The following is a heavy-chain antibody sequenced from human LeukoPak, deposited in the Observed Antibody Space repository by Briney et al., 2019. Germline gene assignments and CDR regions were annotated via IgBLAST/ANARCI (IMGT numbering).Heavy chain of an antibody. Sequence: SETLSLTCTVSGGSIGSYYWSWIRQPPGKGLEWIGYIYYSGSTNYNPSLKSRVTISLDTSKNQFSLKLSSVTAADTAVYYCARGTSGSYDWFDPWGQGTLVTVSS. V-gene: IGHV4-59*12. CDR2: IYYSGST. CDR1: GGSIGSYY. D-gene: IGHD1-26*01. J-gene: IGHJ5*02. CDR3: ARGTSGSYDWFDP.